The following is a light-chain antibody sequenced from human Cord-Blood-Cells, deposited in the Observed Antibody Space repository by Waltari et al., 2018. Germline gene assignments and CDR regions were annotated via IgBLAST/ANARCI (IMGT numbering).Light chain of an antibody. V-gene: IGKV1-5*03. CDR1: QSISSW. CDR3: QQYNSYSYT. J-gene: IGKJ2*01. Sequence: DIQMTQSPSTLSASVGDRVTITCRASQSISSWLAWDQLKPGKAPKLLIYKASSLESGGPSRFSGSGSGTEFTLTISSLQPDDFATYYCQQYNSYSYTFGQGTKLEIK. CDR2: KAS.